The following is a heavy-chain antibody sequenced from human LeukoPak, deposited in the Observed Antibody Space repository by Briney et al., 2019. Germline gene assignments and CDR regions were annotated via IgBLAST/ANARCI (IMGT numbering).Heavy chain of an antibody. Sequence: GGSLRLSCAASGFTVGNNYMNWARQAPGKGLEWVSLIFSHGETSYADSVKGRSTISRDNSKNTLYLQMNGLRVEDTAVYYCARDPPAVSINTYAWGQGTLVTVSS. V-gene: IGHV3-66*01. J-gene: IGHJ4*02. CDR3: ARDPPAVSINTYA. CDR1: GFTVGNNY. D-gene: IGHD2-8*01. CDR2: IFSHGET.